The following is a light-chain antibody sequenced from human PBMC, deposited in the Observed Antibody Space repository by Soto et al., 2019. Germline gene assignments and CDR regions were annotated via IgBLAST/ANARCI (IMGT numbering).Light chain of an antibody. V-gene: IGLV2-23*01. Sequence: QSALAQPDSVSGSPGQSITISCTGTSSDVGSYKIVSWYQQHPVKAPKLMIYEDTKRPSGVSNRFSGSKSGNTASLTISGLQAEDEAKYHCCSSGRSREFGGGTKVTV. CDR2: EDT. CDR1: SSDVGSYKI. CDR3: CSSGRSRE. J-gene: IGLJ7*01.